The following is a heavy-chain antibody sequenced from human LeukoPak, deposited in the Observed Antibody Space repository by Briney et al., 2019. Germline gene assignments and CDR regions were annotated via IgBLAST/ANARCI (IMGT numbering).Heavy chain of an antibody. CDR3: ARDWSAAGVTLENYYYYYMDV. Sequence: ASVKVSCKASGYTFTSYYMHWVRQAPGQGLEWMGIINPSGGSTSYAQKFQGRVTMTRDTSTSTVYMELSSLRSEDTAVYYCARDWSAAGVTLENYYYYYMDVWGKGTTVTVSS. CDR2: INPSGGST. J-gene: IGHJ6*03. CDR1: GYTFTSYY. D-gene: IGHD6-13*01. V-gene: IGHV1-46*01.